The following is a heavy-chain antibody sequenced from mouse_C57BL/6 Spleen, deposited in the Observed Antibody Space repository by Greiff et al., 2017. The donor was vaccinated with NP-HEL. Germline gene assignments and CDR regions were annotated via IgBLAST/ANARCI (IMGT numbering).Heavy chain of an antibody. V-gene: IGHV1-7*01. D-gene: IGHD2-4*01. Sequence: VQLKESGAELAKPGASVKLSCKASGYTFTSYWMHWVKQRPGQGLEWIGYINPSSGYTKYNQKFKDKATLTADKSSSTAYMQLSSLTYEDSAVYYCARPSLPYYDYDWFAYWGQGTLVTVSA. CDR2: INPSSGYT. CDR1: GYTFTSYW. CDR3: ARPSLPYYDYDWFAY. J-gene: IGHJ3*01.